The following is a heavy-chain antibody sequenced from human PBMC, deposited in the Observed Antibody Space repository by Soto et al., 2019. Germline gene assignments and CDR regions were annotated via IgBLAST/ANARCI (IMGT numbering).Heavy chain of an antibody. CDR2: IWYDGSNR. Sequence: QVQLVESGGGVVQPGRSLRLSCAASGFSFSYYGMHWVRQAPGKGLEWVAVIWYDGSNRHYADSVKGRFTISRDNSKNTLYLQMSSLRAEDTAVYYCARDRYQDSIGQYGIANDAFDIWGQGTMVTVSS. D-gene: IGHD2-21*01. V-gene: IGHV3-33*01. CDR1: GFSFSYYG. CDR3: ARDRYQDSIGQYGIANDAFDI. J-gene: IGHJ3*02.